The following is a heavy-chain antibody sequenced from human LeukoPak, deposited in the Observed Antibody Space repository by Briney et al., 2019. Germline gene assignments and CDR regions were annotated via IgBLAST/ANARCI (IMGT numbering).Heavy chain of an antibody. V-gene: IGHV3-15*01. D-gene: IGHD6-13*01. Sequence: PGGSLRLSCAASGFSFTNAWMTWVRQAPGKGLEWVGRIKSKTNGGTTDYAAPVKGRFTISRDDSKNMLYLQMNSLKTEDTAIYYCTTEAVYSSSWYASWGQGTLVTVSS. J-gene: IGHJ5*01. CDR3: TTEAVYSSSWYAS. CDR1: GFSFTNAW. CDR2: IKSKTNGGTT.